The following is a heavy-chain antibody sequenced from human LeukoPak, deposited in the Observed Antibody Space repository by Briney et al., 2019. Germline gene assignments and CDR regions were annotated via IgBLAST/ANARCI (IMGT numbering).Heavy chain of an antibody. CDR2: ISTSSSVI. CDR1: GFTFSSYW. Sequence: GGSLRLSCAASGFTFSSYWMSWVRQAPGKGLEWVSYISTSSSVIYYADSVKGRFTISRDNAKNSLYLQMSSLRAEDTAVYYCARTPPNHYDSSGYYSHYDYWGQGTLVTVSS. V-gene: IGHV3-48*04. D-gene: IGHD3-22*01. CDR3: ARTPPNHYDSSGYYSHYDY. J-gene: IGHJ4*02.